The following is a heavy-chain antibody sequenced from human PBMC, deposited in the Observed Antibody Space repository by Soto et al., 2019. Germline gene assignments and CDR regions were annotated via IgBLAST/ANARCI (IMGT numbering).Heavy chain of an antibody. CDR2: IIPIFGTA. CDR1: GGTFSSYA. D-gene: IGHD3-22*01. V-gene: IGHV1-69*06. J-gene: IGHJ4*02. CDR3: ASSTYYYDCSGYYCGY. Sequence: GASVKVSCKASGGTFSSYAISWVRQAPGQGLEWMGGIIPIFGTANYAQKFQGRVTITADKSTSTAYMELSSLRSEDTAVYYCASSTYYYDCSGYYCGYWGQGTLVTVSS.